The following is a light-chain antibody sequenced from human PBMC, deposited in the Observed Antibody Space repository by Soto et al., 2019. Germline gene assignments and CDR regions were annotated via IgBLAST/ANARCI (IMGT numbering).Light chain of an antibody. CDR2: GAS. V-gene: IGKV3-20*01. CDR3: QQYGSSPWT. Sequence: EIVFTHSPGTLSLSPGEIATLSCRASQSVSSSYLAWYQQKPGQAPRLLIYGASSRATGIPDRFSGSGSGTDFTLTISRLEPEDFAVYYCQQYGSSPWTFGQGTKV. J-gene: IGKJ1*01. CDR1: QSVSSSY.